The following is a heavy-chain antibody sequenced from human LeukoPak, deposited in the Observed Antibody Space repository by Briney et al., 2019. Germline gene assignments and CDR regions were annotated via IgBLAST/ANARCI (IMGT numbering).Heavy chain of an antibody. CDR3: AKGYSTGWYGGVDY. V-gene: IGHV3-30*18. D-gene: IGHD6-19*01. J-gene: IGHJ4*02. CDR1: GFTFSSYG. CDR2: ISNDGSDK. Sequence: PGRSLRPSCAASGFTFSSYGMYWVRQAPGKGLEWVVVISNDGSDKYYADSVKGRFTISRDNSKNTLYLQMNSLRAEDTAVYYCAKGYSTGWYGGVDYWGQGTLVTVSS.